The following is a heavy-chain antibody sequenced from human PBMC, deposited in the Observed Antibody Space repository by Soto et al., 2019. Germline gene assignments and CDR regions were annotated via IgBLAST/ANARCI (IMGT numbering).Heavy chain of an antibody. V-gene: IGHV3-23*01. Sequence: EVQLLESGGGLVQPGGSLRLSCAASGLNFSSYAMSWVRQAPGKGLEWVSAISGSGGSTYYADSVKGRFTISRDNSKNTLYLQMNSLRAEDMAVYYCAKVGGIVVVVSAKAPFDYWGQGTLVTVSS. CDR3: AKVGGIVVVVSAKAPFDY. CDR2: ISGSGGST. J-gene: IGHJ4*02. CDR1: GLNFSSYA. D-gene: IGHD2-15*01.